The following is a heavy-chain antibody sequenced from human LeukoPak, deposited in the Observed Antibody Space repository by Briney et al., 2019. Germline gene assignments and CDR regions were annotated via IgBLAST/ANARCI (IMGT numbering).Heavy chain of an antibody. CDR2: INIDGSST. CDR1: GFTFSNYW. D-gene: IGHD6-19*01. Sequence: GGSLRLSCAASGFTFSNYWMHWVRQAPGKGLVWVSRINIDGSSTNNADSVKGRFTISRDNAKNTLYLQMNSLRAEDTAVYYCARASSYFDYWGQGTLVTVSS. CDR3: ARASSYFDY. V-gene: IGHV3-74*01. J-gene: IGHJ4*02.